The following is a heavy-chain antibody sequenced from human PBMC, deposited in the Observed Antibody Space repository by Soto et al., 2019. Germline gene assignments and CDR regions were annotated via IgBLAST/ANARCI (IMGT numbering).Heavy chain of an antibody. J-gene: IGHJ4*02. Sequence: ASVKVSCKVSGYTFTSYGISWVRQAPGQGLEWMGWISAYNGNTNYAQKLQGRVTMTTDTSTSTAYMELRSLRSDDTAVYYCARVRNYDFWSGYYTGDYWGQGTLVTVSS. CDR3: ARVRNYDFWSGYYTGDY. CDR1: GYTFTSYG. D-gene: IGHD3-3*01. CDR2: ISAYNGNT. V-gene: IGHV1-18*01.